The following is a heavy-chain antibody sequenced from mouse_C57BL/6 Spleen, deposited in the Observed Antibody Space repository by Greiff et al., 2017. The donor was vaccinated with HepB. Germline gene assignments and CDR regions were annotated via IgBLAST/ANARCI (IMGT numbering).Heavy chain of an antibody. CDR1: GYTFTSYW. Sequence: QVQLQQPGAELVMPGASVKLSCKASGYTFTSYWMHWVKQRPGQGLEWIGGIDPSDSYTNYNQKFKGKSTLTVDKSSSTAYMQLSSLTSEDSAVYYCARSERAMDYWGQGTSVTVSS. J-gene: IGHJ4*01. V-gene: IGHV1-69*01. CDR3: ARSERAMDY. CDR2: IDPSDSYT.